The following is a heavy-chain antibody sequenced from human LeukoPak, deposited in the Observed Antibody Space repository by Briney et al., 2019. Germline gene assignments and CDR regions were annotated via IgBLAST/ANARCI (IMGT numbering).Heavy chain of an antibody. V-gene: IGHV3-7*05. CDR2: IKQDGSEK. CDR3: ARESGYSLGGYFDH. D-gene: IGHD5-18*01. CDR1: GFTFSSYW. J-gene: IGHJ4*02. Sequence: GGSLRLSCAASGFTFSSYWMSWVRQAPGKGLEWVANIKQDGSEKYYVDSVKGRFTISRDNAKNSLYLQMNSLRAEDTAVYYCARESGYSLGGYFDHWGQGTLVTVSS.